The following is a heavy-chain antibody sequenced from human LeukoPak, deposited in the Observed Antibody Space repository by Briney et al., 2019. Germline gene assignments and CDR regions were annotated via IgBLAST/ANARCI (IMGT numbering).Heavy chain of an antibody. CDR3: AKEVFNKDWLSPYYYGMDV. V-gene: IGHV3-9*01. D-gene: IGHD3-9*01. CDR2: ISWNSGSI. CDR1: GFTFDDYA. J-gene: IGHJ6*02. Sequence: PGGSLRLSCAASGFTFDDYAMHWVRQAPGKGLEWVSGISWNSGSIGYADSVKGRFTISRDNSKNSLYLQMNSLRTEDTALYYCAKEVFNKDWLSPYYYGMDVWGQGTTVTVSS.